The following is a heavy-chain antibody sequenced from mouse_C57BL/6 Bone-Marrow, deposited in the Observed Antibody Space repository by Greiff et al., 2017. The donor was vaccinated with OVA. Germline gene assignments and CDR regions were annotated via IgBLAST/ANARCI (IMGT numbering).Heavy chain of an antibody. CDR2: INSDGGST. J-gene: IGHJ1*03. D-gene: IGHD2-2*01. V-gene: IGHV5-2*01. Sequence: EVKLVESGGGLVQPGESLKLSCESNEYEFPSHDMSWVRKTPEKRLELVAAINSDGGSTYYPDTMERRFIISRDNTKKTLYLQMSSLRSEDTALYYCYGYDGDWYFDVWGTGTTVTVSS. CDR3: YGYDGDWYFDV. CDR1: EYEFPSHD.